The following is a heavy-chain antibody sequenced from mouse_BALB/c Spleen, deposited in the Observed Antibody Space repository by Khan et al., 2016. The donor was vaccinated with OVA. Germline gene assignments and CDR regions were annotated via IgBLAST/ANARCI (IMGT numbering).Heavy chain of an antibody. CDR3: ARDRIDY. J-gene: IGHJ2*01. Sequence: QVRLQQSGAELAKPGASVKMSCTASGYTFTSYWMHWIKQRPGQGLEWIGYINPTSGYTDYNQKFKDKATLTADKSSSTAYMQLSSLTSEDSAVYCCARDRIDYWGQGTALTVSS. V-gene: IGHV1-7*01. CDR2: INPTSGYT. CDR1: GYTFTSYW.